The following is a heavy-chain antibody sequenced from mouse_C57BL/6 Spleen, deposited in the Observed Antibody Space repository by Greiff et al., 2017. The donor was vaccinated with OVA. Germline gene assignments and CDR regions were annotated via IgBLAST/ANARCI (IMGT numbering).Heavy chain of an antibody. CDR2: INPYNGGT. CDR1: GYTFTDYY. CDR3: ARTGYDVAWFAY. J-gene: IGHJ3*01. V-gene: IGHV1-19*01. D-gene: IGHD2-2*01. Sequence: VQLQQSGPVLVKPGASVKMSCKASGYTFTDYYMNWVKQSHGKSLEWIGVINPYNGGTSYNQKFKGKATLTVDKSSSTAYMELNSLTSEDSAVYYGARTGYDVAWFAYWGQGTLVTVSA.